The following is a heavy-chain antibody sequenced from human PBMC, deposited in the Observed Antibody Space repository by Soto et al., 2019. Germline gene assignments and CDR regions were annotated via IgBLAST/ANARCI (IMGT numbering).Heavy chain of an antibody. CDR1: GGSISSSSYY. V-gene: IGHV4-39*01. J-gene: IGHJ4*02. Sequence: PSETLSLTCTVSGGSISSSSYYWGWIRQPPGKGLEWIGSIYYSGSTYYNPSLKSRVTISVDTSKNQFSLKLSSVTAADTAVYYCARHEATTAVAKWDYFDYWGQGTLVTVSS. CDR3: ARHEATTAVAKWDYFDY. CDR2: IYYSGST. D-gene: IGHD6-19*01.